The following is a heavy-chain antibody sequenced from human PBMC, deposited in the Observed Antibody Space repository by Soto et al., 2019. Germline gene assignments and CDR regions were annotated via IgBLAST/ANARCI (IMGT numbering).Heavy chain of an antibody. D-gene: IGHD5-12*01. J-gene: IGHJ3*02. CDR3: ATRDIVATSGPVEAFDI. V-gene: IGHV1-18*01. CDR1: GYTFTSYG. CDR2: ISAYNGNT. Sequence: ASVKVSCKASGYTFTSYGISWVRQAPGQGLEWMGWISAYNGNTNYAQKLQGRVTMTTDTSTGTAYMELSSLRSDDTAVYYCATRDIVATSGPVEAFDIWGQGTMVTVSS.